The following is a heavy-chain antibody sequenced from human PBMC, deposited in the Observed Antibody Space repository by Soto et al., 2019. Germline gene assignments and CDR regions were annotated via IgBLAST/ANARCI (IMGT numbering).Heavy chain of an antibody. D-gene: IGHD1-1*01. CDR3: ARSLEGGGDY. CDR1: GFTFSSYS. Sequence: EVQLVESGGGLVKPGGSLRLSCAASGFTFSSYSMNWVRQAPGKGLEWVSSISSSSSYIYYADSVKGRFTISRDNAKNSQYLQMNSLRAEDRAGYYCARSLEGGGDYWGQGTLVTVSS. V-gene: IGHV3-21*01. CDR2: ISSSSSYI. J-gene: IGHJ4*02.